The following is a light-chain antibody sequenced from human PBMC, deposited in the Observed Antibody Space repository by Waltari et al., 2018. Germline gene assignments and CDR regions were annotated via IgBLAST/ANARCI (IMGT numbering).Light chain of an antibody. V-gene: IGLV3-21*04. CDR3: QVWDANNEPGV. Sequence: SYVLTQPPSLSVAPGMTASITCGGDNIGRKSVHWYQRKPGQAPVLVISYDNDRPSGLPVRFAGSNSGDTATLTISRVEAGDEGDYYCQVWDANNEPGVFGTGTEVTVL. J-gene: IGLJ1*01. CDR2: YDN. CDR1: NIGRKS.